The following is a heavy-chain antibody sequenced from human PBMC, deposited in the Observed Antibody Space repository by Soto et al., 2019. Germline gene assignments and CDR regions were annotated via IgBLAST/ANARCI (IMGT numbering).Heavy chain of an antibody. CDR2: IYYSGST. D-gene: IGHD3-10*01. CDR1: GGSISSSSYY. J-gene: IGHJ6*02. Sequence: SETLSLTCTVSGGSISSSSYYWGWIRQPPGKGLEWIGSIYYSGSTYYNPFLKSRVTISVDTSKNQFSLKLSSVTAADTAVYYCARQLISSGSSRMDVWGQGTTVTVSS. CDR3: ARQLISSGSSRMDV. V-gene: IGHV4-39*01.